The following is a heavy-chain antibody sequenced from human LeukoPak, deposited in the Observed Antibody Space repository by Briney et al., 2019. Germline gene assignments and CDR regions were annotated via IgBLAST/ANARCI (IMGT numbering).Heavy chain of an antibody. CDR3: ARVAGSIDY. CDR2: MNPNSGYT. J-gene: IGHJ4*02. CDR1: GYTFTTYA. D-gene: IGHD6-19*01. V-gene: IGHV1-8*03. Sequence: ASVKVSCKTSGYTFTTYAINWVRHATGQGLEWMGWMNPNSGYTGYAQKFQGRVTITRDTSISTAYMELSSLRSEDTAVYYCARVAGSIDYWGQGTPVTVSS.